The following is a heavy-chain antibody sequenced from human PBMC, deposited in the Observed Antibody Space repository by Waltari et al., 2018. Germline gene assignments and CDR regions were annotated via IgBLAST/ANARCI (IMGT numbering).Heavy chain of an antibody. Sequence: QVQLVQSGAEVKKPGASVKVSCKVSGYTLTELSMHWVRQSPGKGLEWMGGCDAEDGETNNGQKCQGRVTMTEDTSTDTAYMELSSLRSEDTAVYYCATDVRDYDSSESLDVWGQGTTVTVSS. V-gene: IGHV1-24*01. J-gene: IGHJ6*02. D-gene: IGHD3-22*01. CDR2: CDAEDGET. CDR3: ATDVRDYDSSESLDV. CDR1: GYTLTELS.